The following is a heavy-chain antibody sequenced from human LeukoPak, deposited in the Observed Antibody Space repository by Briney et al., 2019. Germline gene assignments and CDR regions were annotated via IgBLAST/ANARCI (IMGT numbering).Heavy chain of an antibody. CDR2: ISAYNGNT. Sequence: ASVKVSCKASVSPFTSYGINWVRQAPGQGLEWMGWISAYNGNTNYAQKFQGRVTMTRDTSISTAYMELSRLRSDDTAVYYCARGSHIAARRGAFDYWGQGTLVTVSS. V-gene: IGHV1-18*01. CDR1: VSPFTSYG. J-gene: IGHJ4*02. CDR3: ARGSHIAARRGAFDY. D-gene: IGHD6-6*01.